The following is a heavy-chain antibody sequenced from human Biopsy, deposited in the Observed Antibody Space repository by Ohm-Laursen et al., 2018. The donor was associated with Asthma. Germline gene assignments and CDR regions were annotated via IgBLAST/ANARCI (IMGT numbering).Heavy chain of an antibody. CDR3: EKRRGYGDLTDFDH. D-gene: IGHD4-17*01. J-gene: IGHJ4*02. CDR1: GFVFRRHA. CDR2: ASYDGGVV. V-gene: IGHV3-30*18. Sequence: SLRLSCAASGFVFRRHAMHWVRQAPGKGLEWVAVASYDGGVVHNADSMKGRFTISRDNAKSKLYLQMNRLRTDDTDVYFCEKRRGYGDLTDFDHWGQGTLVTASS.